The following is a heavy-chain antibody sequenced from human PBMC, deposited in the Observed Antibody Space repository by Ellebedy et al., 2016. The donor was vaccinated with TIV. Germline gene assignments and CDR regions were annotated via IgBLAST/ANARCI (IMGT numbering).Heavy chain of an antibody. CDR1: GDSISGSNYY. CDR2: IYYTGST. Sequence: SETLSLTXAVSGDSISGSNYYWGWIRHSPGRGLEWIGTIYYTGSTYYHPSLKSRVAMSVDTSKNQFSFKVTSVTAADTAVYYCSREEDNSSQRDWGQGTLVTVSS. V-gene: IGHV4-39*02. CDR3: SREEDNSSQRD. J-gene: IGHJ4*02. D-gene: IGHD1-1*01.